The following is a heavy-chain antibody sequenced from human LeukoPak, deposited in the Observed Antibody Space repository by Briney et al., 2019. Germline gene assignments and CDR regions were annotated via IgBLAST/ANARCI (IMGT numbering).Heavy chain of an antibody. Sequence: GGSLRLSCAASGFTFSSYWMSWVRQAPGKGLEWVANIKQDGSEKFYVDSVKGRFTISRDNAKNSLDLQVNSLGAEDTAVYYCARGLDCRSTSCYLDNWGQGTLVTVSS. CDR2: IKQDGSEK. D-gene: IGHD2-2*01. CDR1: GFTFSSYW. CDR3: ARGLDCRSTSCYLDN. J-gene: IGHJ4*02. V-gene: IGHV3-7*01.